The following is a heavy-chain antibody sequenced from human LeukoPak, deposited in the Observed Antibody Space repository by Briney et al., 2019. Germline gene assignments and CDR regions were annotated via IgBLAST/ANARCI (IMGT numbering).Heavy chain of an antibody. J-gene: IGHJ4*02. Sequence: GGSQRLSCAASGFTFSSYAMSWVRQAPGKGLEWVSAISGSGGSTYYADSVKGRFTISRDNSKNTLYLQMNSLRAEDTAVYYCAKDEKVPRYYFDYWGQGTLVTVSS. CDR2: ISGSGGST. D-gene: IGHD1-1*01. V-gene: IGHV3-23*01. CDR1: GFTFSSYA. CDR3: AKDEKVPRYYFDY.